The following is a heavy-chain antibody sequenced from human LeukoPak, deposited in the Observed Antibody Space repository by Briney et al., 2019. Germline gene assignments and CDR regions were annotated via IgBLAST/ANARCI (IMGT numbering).Heavy chain of an antibody. V-gene: IGHV3-30*02. D-gene: IGHD3-10*01. Sequence: PGGSLRLSCAASGFTFSSYGMHWVRQAPGKGLEWVAFIRYDGSNKYYADSVKGRFTISRDNSKNTLYLQMNSLRAEDTAVYYCARVNMVRGVLWFYYYMDVWGKGTTVTVSS. CDR3: ARVNMVRGVLWFYYYMDV. CDR1: GFTFSSYG. CDR2: IRYDGSNK. J-gene: IGHJ6*03.